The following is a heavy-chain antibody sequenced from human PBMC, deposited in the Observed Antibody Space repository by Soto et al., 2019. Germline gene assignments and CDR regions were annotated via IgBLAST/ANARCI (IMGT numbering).Heavy chain of an antibody. Sequence: QVQLAQSGAEERKPGASVKVSCEATGYTFTAYAMHWVRQAPGQRLEWMGWIKPANGNTKYSQKFPGRLTITIDTSANTMYMELSSLTSEDTAMYYCTRAAISPYGGLIGPFDYWGQGNLVTVSS. CDR2: IKPANGNT. CDR1: GYTFTAYA. D-gene: IGHD3-16*02. J-gene: IGHJ4*02. CDR3: TRAAISPYGGLIGPFDY. V-gene: IGHV1-3*05.